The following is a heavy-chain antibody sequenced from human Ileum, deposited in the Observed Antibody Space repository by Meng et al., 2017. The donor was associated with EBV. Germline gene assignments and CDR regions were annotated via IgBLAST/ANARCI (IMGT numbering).Heavy chain of an antibody. D-gene: IGHD2-15*01. CDR1: GDLIKCDVYS. Sequence: WVVSGDLIKCDVYSLRLLRQQQGKCVKWSVYIYHPGGTYSNPSRRRLVTMSVDTPKNQFSLKLASVTAADTSVYYCAIARGGYTSGGCFDSWGQGTLVTVSS. CDR3: AIARGGYTSGGCFDS. CDR2: IYHPGGT. J-gene: IGHJ4*02. V-gene: IGHV4-30-2*01.